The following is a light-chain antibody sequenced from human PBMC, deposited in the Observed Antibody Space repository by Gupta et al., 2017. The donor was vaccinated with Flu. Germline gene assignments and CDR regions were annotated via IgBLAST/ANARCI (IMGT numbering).Light chain of an antibody. CDR1: QSLVYSDGNTV. Sequence: ISCRASQSLVYSDGNTVLHWFQQRPGQSPRRLIYLVAHRDSGVPDRFSGSGSGTDFTLKISRVEAEDVGVYFCMQGAHWPWAFGQGTKVEIK. CDR3: MQGAHWPWA. V-gene: IGKV2-30*01. J-gene: IGKJ1*01. CDR2: LVA.